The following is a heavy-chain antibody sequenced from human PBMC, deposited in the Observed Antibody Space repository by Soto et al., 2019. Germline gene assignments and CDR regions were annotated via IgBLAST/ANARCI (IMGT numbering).Heavy chain of an antibody. Sequence: GGSLRLSCAASGFTFSSYAMHWVRQAPGKGLEWVAVISYDGSNKYYADSVKGRFTISRDNSKNTLYLQMKSLRAEDTAVYCCARDEGCSGGSCHARVYYYYYYGMDVWGQGTTVTVSS. D-gene: IGHD2-15*01. CDR1: GFTFSSYA. CDR2: ISYDGSNK. V-gene: IGHV3-30-3*01. CDR3: ARDEGCSGGSCHARVYYYYYYGMDV. J-gene: IGHJ6*02.